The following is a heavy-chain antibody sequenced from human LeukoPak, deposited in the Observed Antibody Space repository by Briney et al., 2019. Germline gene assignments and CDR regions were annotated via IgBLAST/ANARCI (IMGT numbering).Heavy chain of an antibody. CDR2: ISSRSQYL. CDR1: GFAFSDYN. V-gene: IGHV3-21*01. D-gene: IGHD4-17*01. Sequence: GGSLRLSCAAAGFAFSDYNMNWVRQAPGKGLEWVSSISSRSQYLYYADSMKGRFTISRDNAKNSLYLQMSRLRGEDTAVYYCARKAITVTTFDYWGQGTLVTVSS. CDR3: ARKAITVTTFDY. J-gene: IGHJ4*02.